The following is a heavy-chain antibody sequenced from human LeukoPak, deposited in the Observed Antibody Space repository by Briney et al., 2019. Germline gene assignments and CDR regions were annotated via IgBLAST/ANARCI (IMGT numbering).Heavy chain of an antibody. Sequence: GGSLRLSCAAAGFTFSIYDMSWVRQAPGKGLEWVSSISDTGYYIYYADSVKGRFTISRDNAKNSLFLQMNNLRAEDTAVYYCANHLACGSTTCPSFDSWGQGTLVTVSS. D-gene: IGHD2-2*01. CDR2: ISDTGYYI. V-gene: IGHV3-21*01. J-gene: IGHJ4*02. CDR1: GFTFSIYD. CDR3: ANHLACGSTTCPSFDS.